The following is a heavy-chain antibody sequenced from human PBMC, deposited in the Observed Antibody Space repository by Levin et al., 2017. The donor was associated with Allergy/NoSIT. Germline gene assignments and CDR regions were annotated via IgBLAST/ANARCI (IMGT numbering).Heavy chain of an antibody. J-gene: IGHJ6*02. CDR1: GDSVYSNTAA. Sequence: SQTLSLTCVISGDSVYSNTAAWNWNRQAPSRGLEWLGRTYYRSKWYSDYAVSVKSRITINADTSKNQFFLQLKYVTPEDTAVYYCVRTAQMDVWGQGTTVTVSS. CDR3: VRTAQMDV. V-gene: IGHV6-1*01. D-gene: IGHD5-18*01. CDR2: TYYRSKWYS.